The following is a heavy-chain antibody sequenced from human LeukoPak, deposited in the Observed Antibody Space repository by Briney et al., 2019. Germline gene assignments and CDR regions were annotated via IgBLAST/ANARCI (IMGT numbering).Heavy chain of an antibody. J-gene: IGHJ3*02. CDR2: ISAYNGNT. D-gene: IGHD3-9*01. V-gene: IGHV1-18*01. CDR1: GHTFTSYG. CDR3: ARAHFDWFDAFDI. Sequence: AASVKVSCTASGHTFTSYGISWVRQAPGQGLEWMGWISAYNGNTNYAQRLQGRVTMTTDTSTSTTYMELRSLRSDDTAVYYRARAHFDWFDAFDIWGQGTMVTVSS.